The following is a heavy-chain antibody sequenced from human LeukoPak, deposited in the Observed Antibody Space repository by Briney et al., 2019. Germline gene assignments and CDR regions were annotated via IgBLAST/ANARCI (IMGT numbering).Heavy chain of an antibody. D-gene: IGHD6-19*01. CDR2: ISGSGGST. Sequence: GGSLRLSCAASGFTFSSYAMSWVRQAPGKGLEWVSAISGSGGSTYYADSVKGRFTISRDNSRNTLYLQMNSLRAEDTAVYYCAKSHSSGWYYFDYWGQGTLVTVSS. V-gene: IGHV3-23*01. CDR3: AKSHSSGWYYFDY. CDR1: GFTFSSYA. J-gene: IGHJ4*02.